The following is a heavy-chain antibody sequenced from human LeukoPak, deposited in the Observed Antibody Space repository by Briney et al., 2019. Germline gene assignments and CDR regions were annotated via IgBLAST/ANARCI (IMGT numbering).Heavy chain of an antibody. V-gene: IGHV1-3*01. Sequence: ASVKVSCKASGYTFTSYAMHWVRQAPGQRLEWMGWINAGNGNTKYSQKFQGRVTITRDTSASTAYMELSSLRSEDTAVCYCARDTESVGIAADWPDAFDIWGQGTMVTVSS. CDR2: INAGNGNT. CDR1: GYTFTSYA. D-gene: IGHD6-13*01. CDR3: ARDTESVGIAADWPDAFDI. J-gene: IGHJ3*02.